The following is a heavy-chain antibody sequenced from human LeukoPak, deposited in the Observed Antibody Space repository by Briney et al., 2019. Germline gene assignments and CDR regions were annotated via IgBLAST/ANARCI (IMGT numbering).Heavy chain of an antibody. D-gene: IGHD3-22*01. V-gene: IGHV1-69*13. CDR3: ARDRRETYYYDSSGYFDY. Sequence: VASVKVSCKASGGTFSSYAISWVRQAPGRGLEWMGGIIPIFGTANYARKFQGRVTITADESTSTAYMELSSLRSEDTAVYYCARDRRETYYYDSSGYFDYWGQGTLVTVSS. J-gene: IGHJ4*02. CDR1: GGTFSSYA. CDR2: IIPIFGTA.